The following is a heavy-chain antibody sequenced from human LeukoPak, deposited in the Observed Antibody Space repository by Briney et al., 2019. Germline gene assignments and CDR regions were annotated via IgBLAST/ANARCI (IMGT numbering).Heavy chain of an antibody. CDR2: ISGDGGST. D-gene: IGHD6-19*01. CDR3: ARESERSGWYDY. J-gene: IGHJ4*02. V-gene: IGHV3-43*02. Sequence: GGSLRLSCAAPGFIFDDYAIHWVRQAPGKGLEWVSLISGDGGSTFYADSVKGRLTISRDNSKNSLYLQMSSLRSEDTALYYCARESERSGWYDYWGQGTLVTVSS. CDR1: GFIFDDYA.